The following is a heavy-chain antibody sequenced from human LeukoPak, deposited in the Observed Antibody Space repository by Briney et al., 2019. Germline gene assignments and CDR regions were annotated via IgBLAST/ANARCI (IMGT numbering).Heavy chain of an antibody. D-gene: IGHD3-3*01. Sequence: PSETLSLTCTVPGGSISSGDYYWSWIRQPPGKGLEWIGYIYYSGSTNYNPSLKGRVTISVDTSKNQFSLKLSSVTAADTAVYYCARGVWSGPVYYFDYWGQGTLVTVSS. J-gene: IGHJ4*02. CDR1: GGSISSGDYY. CDR3: ARGVWSGPVYYFDY. V-gene: IGHV4-61*08. CDR2: IYYSGST.